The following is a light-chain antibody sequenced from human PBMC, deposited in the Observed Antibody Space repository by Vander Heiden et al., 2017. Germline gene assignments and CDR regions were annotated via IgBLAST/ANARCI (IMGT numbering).Light chain of an antibody. V-gene: IGKV1-39*01. J-gene: IGKJ5*01. CDR2: DAS. Sequence: DIQMTQSPSSLSASVGDRVTITCRASQSISTYLNWYQQKPGKAPKLLIYDASSLQSGVPSRFSGSGSGTDFTLTISSLQPEDFATYYCQQSDSTPITFGQGTLMDIK. CDR1: QSISTY. CDR3: QQSDSTPIT.